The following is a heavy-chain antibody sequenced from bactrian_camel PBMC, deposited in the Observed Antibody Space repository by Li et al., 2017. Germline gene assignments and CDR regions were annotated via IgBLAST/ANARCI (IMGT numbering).Heavy chain of an antibody. CDR1: GYTYSKC. V-gene: IGHV3S40*01. CDR3: AAGRLDGRWPPRPDDYNY. J-gene: IGHJ4*01. D-gene: IGHD1*01. Sequence: VQLVESGGDSAQAGGSLRLTCTTSGYTYSKCIGWFRQAPGKEREGVAAIYTGAGGTSYYADSVKGRFTISQDKAKNTVYLQMNSLKPEDTAMYYCAAGRLDGRWPPRPDDYNYWGQGTQVTVS. CDR2: IYTGAGGTS.